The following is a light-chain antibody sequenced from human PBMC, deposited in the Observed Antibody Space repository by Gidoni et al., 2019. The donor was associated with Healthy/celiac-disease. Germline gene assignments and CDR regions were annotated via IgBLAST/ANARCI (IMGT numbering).Light chain of an antibody. CDR1: QGISSW. J-gene: IGKJ2*01. CDR3: QQENSCTPYT. Sequence: DIQMTQSPSSVSASVGDRVTITCRASQGISSWLAWYQQKPGKATKILIYAASSLQSGVPSRFSSSGSGTEFTLTISSMQHEDVATYYCQQENSCTPYTFGQGTKLEIK. V-gene: IGKV1-12*01. CDR2: AAS.